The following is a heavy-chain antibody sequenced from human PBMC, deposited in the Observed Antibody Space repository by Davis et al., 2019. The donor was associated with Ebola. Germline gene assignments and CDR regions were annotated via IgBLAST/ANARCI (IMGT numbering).Heavy chain of an antibody. CDR1: GYTFTSYG. D-gene: IGHD1-26*01. V-gene: IGHV1-18*04. Sequence: ASVKVSCKASGYTFTSYGISWVRQAPGQGLEWMGWIFAYNGNTNYAQKVQGRVTMSTDISTSTAYMELRSLRSDDTAVYFCARTSIVGTTTTASDIWGQGTLVTVSS. J-gene: IGHJ3*02. CDR2: IFAYNGNT. CDR3: ARTSIVGTTTTASDI.